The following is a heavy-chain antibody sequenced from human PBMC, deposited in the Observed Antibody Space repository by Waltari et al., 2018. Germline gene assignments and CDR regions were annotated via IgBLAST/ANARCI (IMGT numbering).Heavy chain of an antibody. J-gene: IGHJ5*02. CDR3: ARHIYDFWSGYPYVNWFDP. Sequence: QVQLVQSGAEVKKPGASVKVSCKASGYTFTSYDINWVRQATGQGLEWMGWMNHNRGNKGYEKKCKGRGTMTRNTAISTAYMELSSLRSEDTAVYYCARHIYDFWSGYPYVNWFDPWGQGTRVTVSS. CDR2: MNHNRGNK. V-gene: IGHV1-8*01. CDR1: GYTFTSYD. D-gene: IGHD3-3*01.